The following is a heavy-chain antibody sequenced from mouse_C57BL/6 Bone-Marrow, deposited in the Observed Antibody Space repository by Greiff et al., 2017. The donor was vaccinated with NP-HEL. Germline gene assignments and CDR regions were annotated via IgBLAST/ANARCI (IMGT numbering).Heavy chain of an antibody. J-gene: IGHJ4*01. V-gene: IGHV1-81*01. CDR3: ARWVTTGAMDY. D-gene: IGHD1-1*01. CDR1: GYTFTSYG. Sequence: LVESGAELARPGASVKLSCKASGYTFTSYGISWVKQRTGQGLEWIGEIYPRSGNTYYNEKFKGKATLTADKSSSTAYMELRSLTSEDSAVYFCARWVTTGAMDYWGQGTSVTVSA. CDR2: IYPRSGNT.